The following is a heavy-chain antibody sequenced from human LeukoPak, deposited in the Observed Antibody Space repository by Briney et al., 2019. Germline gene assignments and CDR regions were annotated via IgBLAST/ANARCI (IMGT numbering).Heavy chain of an antibody. V-gene: IGHV5-51*01. J-gene: IGHJ5*02. CDR2: IYPGDSDT. CDR3: ARLGGPFVVVPAAINWFDP. Sequence: GESLKISCKGSGYSFTSYWIDWVRQMPGKGLEWMGIIYPGDSDTRYRPSFQGQVTISADKSISTAYLQWSSLKASDTAMYYCARLGGPFVVVPAAINWFDPWGQGTLVTVSS. D-gene: IGHD2-2*02. CDR1: GYSFTSYW.